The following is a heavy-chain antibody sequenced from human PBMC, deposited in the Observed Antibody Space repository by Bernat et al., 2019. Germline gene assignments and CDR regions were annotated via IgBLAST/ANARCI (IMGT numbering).Heavy chain of an antibody. CDR1: GFTFSNYA. CDR3: AKEVKSGGPGGCEH. Sequence: SCAASGFTFSNYAMDWVRQAPGKGLHCVSALTAGGETYYADSVSGRFTISRDNSKDTLYLKMNRLRAEDNAIYYCAKEVKSGGPGGCEHWGEG. V-gene: IGHV3-23*01. CDR2: LTAGGET. J-gene: IGHJ1*01. D-gene: IGHD1-26*01.